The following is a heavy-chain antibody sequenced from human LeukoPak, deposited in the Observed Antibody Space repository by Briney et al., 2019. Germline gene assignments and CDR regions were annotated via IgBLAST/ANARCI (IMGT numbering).Heavy chain of an antibody. CDR3: ARDLENGHYYLDP. J-gene: IGHJ5*02. CDR1: GYTFTVYY. Sequence: GASVKVSRKASGYTFTVYYMHWVRQAPGQGLEWMGWINPNSGGTNYAQKFQGRVTMTRDTSISTAYMELSRLRSDDTAVYYCARDLENGHYYLDPWGQGTLVTVSS. CDR2: INPNSGGT. D-gene: IGHD2/OR15-2a*01. V-gene: IGHV1-2*02.